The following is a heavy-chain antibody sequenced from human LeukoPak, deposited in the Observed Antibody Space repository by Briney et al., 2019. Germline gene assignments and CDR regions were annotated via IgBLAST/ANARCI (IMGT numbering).Heavy chain of an antibody. D-gene: IGHD5-12*01. Sequence: PSETLSLTCTVSGASIRSSSYYWGWIRQPRGKGLEWIASIYYSGSTYYHPSLKRPFTISVARTKYPLSLTLSSGTAAATAVYYCARVAVMVATLVLDYCGERTLFTVSS. J-gene: IGHJ4*02. CDR2: IYYSGST. CDR1: GASIRSSSYY. V-gene: IGHV4-39*07. CDR3: ARVAVMVATLVLDY.